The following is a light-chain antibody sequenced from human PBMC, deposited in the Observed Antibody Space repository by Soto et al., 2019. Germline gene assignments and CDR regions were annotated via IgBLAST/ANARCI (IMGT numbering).Light chain of an antibody. V-gene: IGKV3-11*01. CDR2: DAS. J-gene: IGKJ3*01. Sequence: EIVFTQSPATLSFSPGERATLSCRASQSVSSYLAWYQQKPGQAPRLLIYDASNRATGIPARFSGSGSETDFTLTISSLEPEDFAVYYCQQRSNWPPGFGPGTKVDSK. CDR1: QSVSSY. CDR3: QQRSNWPPG.